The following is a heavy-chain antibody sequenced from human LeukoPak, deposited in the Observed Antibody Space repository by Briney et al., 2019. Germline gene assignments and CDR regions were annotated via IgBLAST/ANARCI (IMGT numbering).Heavy chain of an antibody. V-gene: IGHV1-69*05. CDR3: AGGGRGSCYHFDY. CDR1: GGTFSGYA. Sequence: SVKVSCKASGGTFSGYAISWVRQAPGQGLEWMGGIIPIFGTANYAQKFQGRVTITTDESTSTAYMELSSLRSEDTAVYYCAGGGRGSCYHFDYWGQGTLVTVSS. CDR2: IIPIFGTA. D-gene: IGHD1-26*01. J-gene: IGHJ4*02.